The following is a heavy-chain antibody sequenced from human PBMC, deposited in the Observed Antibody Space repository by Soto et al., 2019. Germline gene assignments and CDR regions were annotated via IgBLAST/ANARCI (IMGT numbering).Heavy chain of an antibody. CDR3: ARSFIRDYYFYYGLDV. J-gene: IGHJ6*02. Sequence: ETLSLTCTVSGGSISSYYWSWIRQPPGKGLEWIGYIYYSGSTNYNPSLKSRVTISVDTSKNQFSLKLSSVTAADTAVYYCARSFIRDYYFYYGLDVWGQGTTVTVSS. D-gene: IGHD3-16*02. CDR2: IYYSGST. V-gene: IGHV4-59*01. CDR1: GGSISSYY.